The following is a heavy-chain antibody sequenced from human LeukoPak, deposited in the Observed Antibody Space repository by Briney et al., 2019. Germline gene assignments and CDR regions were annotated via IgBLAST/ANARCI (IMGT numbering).Heavy chain of an antibody. CDR1: GYTFTSYG. CDR3: ARDLAYHYYYYGMDV. CDR2: ISAYNGNT. Sequence: ASVKVSCRASGYTFTSYGISWVRQAPGQGLKWMGWISAYNGNTNYAQKLQGRVTMTTDTSTSTAYMELRSLRSDDTAVYYCARDLAYHYYYYGMDVWGQGTTVTVSS. D-gene: IGHD3-16*01. J-gene: IGHJ6*02. V-gene: IGHV1-18*01.